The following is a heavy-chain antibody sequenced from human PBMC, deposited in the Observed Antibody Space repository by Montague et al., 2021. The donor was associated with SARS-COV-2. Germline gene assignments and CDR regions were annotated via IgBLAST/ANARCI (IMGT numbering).Heavy chain of an antibody. V-gene: IGHV4-4*07. CDR3: ARERSYLYRYFDL. CDR2: IYTTGSS. J-gene: IGHJ2*01. CDR1: AGSIRDCY. Sequence: SETLSLTCAVSAGSIRDCYWSWIRQPAGKGLEWIGRIYTTGSSDYSPSLQSRVTMSVDTSKNQVSLRLMSVTAADTALYYCARERSYLYRYFDLWGRGTLVTVSS.